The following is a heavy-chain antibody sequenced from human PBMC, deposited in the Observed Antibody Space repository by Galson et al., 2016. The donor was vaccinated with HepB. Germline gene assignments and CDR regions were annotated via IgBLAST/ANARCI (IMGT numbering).Heavy chain of an antibody. CDR1: GFSFSTYG. Sequence: SLRLSCAASGFSFSTYGMHWVRQAPGKGLEWVAVISPEGNIIHSADSVKGRFTISRDNSKTTLFLQMNSLRIDDTAVYYCAKVFRQYSYGYSGWYFDLWGRGTLVTVSS. CDR3: AKVFRQYSYGYSGWYFDL. D-gene: IGHD5-18*01. V-gene: IGHV3-30*18. J-gene: IGHJ2*01. CDR2: ISPEGNII.